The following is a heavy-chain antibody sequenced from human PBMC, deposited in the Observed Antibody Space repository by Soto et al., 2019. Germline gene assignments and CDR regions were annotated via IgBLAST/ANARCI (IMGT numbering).Heavy chain of an antibody. J-gene: IGHJ4*02. Sequence: QVQLVESGGGVVQPGRSLRLSCAASGFTFSSYGMHWVRQAPGKGLEWVAVISYDGSNKYYADSVKGRFTISRDNSKNTLYLQMNSLRAEDTAVYYCAKDDKGYGDSGGWGQGTLVTVSS. CDR2: ISYDGSNK. CDR1: GFTFSSYG. CDR3: AKDDKGYGDSGG. D-gene: IGHD4-17*01. V-gene: IGHV3-30*18.